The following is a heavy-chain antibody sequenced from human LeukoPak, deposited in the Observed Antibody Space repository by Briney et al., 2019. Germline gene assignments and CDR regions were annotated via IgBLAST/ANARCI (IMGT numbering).Heavy chain of an antibody. J-gene: IGHJ4*02. V-gene: IGHV3-74*01. CDR2: INSDGSST. Sequence: GGSLRLSCAASGFTFSSYWMHWVRQAPGKGLVWVSRINSDGSSTSYADSVKGRFTISRDNAKHTLHLQMNSRRAEDTAVYYCVRTYYFDSSGYNSVGYWGQGTLVTVSS. CDR3: VRTYYFDSSGYNSVGY. CDR1: GFTFSSYW. D-gene: IGHD3-22*01.